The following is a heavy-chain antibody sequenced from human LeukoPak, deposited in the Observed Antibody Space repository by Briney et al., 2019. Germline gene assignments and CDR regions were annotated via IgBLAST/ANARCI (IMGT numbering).Heavy chain of an antibody. D-gene: IGHD3-22*01. J-gene: IGHJ4*02. Sequence: PGGSLRLSCAASGFTFSNAWMSWVRQAPGKGLEWVAFIRYDGSNKYYADSVKGRFTISRDNSKNTLYLQMNSLRAEDTAVYYCAKVRPLDSSPSDYWGQGTLVTVSS. CDR3: AKVRPLDSSPSDY. V-gene: IGHV3-30*02. CDR1: GFTFSNAW. CDR2: IRYDGSNK.